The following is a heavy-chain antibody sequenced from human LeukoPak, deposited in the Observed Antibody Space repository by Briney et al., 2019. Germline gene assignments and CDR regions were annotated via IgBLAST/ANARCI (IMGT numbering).Heavy chain of an antibody. V-gene: IGHV3-7*01. CDR1: GFTFSSYW. D-gene: IGHD1-26*01. CDR2: IKGDESAR. Sequence: PGGSLRLSCAASGFTFSSYWMAWVRQAPGKGLEWVANIKGDESARHQADSVKGRFTISRYNTRNSLYLQMTNLRGDDTAVYYCARDVVGSLDYWGQGTLVTVSS. J-gene: IGHJ4*02. CDR3: ARDVVGSLDY.